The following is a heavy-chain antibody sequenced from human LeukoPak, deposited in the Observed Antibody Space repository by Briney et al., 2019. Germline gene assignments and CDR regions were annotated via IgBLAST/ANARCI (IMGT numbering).Heavy chain of an antibody. J-gene: IGHJ4*02. Sequence: ASVEVSCKASGYTFTNYDINWVRQAAGQGLEWMGWMNPNSGDTGYVENFQGRVTMTRDTSINTAYMELSSLRSEDTAVYYCTRSGFGGGVHFDYWGRGTPVTVSS. D-gene: IGHD3-16*01. CDR3: TRSGFGGGVHFDY. CDR1: GYTFTNYD. CDR2: MNPNSGDT. V-gene: IGHV1-8*01.